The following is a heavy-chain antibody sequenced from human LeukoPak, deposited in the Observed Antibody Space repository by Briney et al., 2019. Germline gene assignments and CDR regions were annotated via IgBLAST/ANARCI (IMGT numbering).Heavy chain of an antibody. CDR3: AREDYYGSGSFSHGSY. CDR2: ICCGGST. D-gene: IGHD3-10*01. V-gene: IGHV3-66*01. J-gene: IGHJ4*02. Sequence: GGSLRLSCAASGFAFSNYWLHWVRQAPGKGLEWVSLICCGGSTFYADSVKGRFTISRDNSKNTLYLQMSSLRAGDTAVYYCAREDYYGSGSFSHGSYWGQGTLVTVSS. CDR1: GFAFSNYW.